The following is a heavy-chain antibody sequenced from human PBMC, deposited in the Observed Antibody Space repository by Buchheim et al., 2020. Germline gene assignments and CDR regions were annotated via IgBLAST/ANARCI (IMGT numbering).Heavy chain of an antibody. D-gene: IGHD3-9*01. CDR1: GYTFTSYD. CDR2: MNPNSGNT. J-gene: IGHJ6*02. V-gene: IGHV1-8*01. CDR3: ASSVTGYGGLRYYYYYGMDV. Sequence: QVQLVQSGAEVKKPGASVKVSCKASGYTFTSYDINWVRQATGQGLEWMGWMNPNSGNTGYAQKFQGRVTMTRNTSISTAYMELSSLRCKDTAVYYCASSVTGYGGLRYYYYYGMDVWGQGTT.